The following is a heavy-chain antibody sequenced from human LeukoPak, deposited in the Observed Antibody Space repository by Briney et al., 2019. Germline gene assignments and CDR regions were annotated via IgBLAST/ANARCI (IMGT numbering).Heavy chain of an antibody. CDR3: TTDASNLSITMVRGVITQSIDY. J-gene: IGHJ4*02. CDR2: IKSKTDGWTT. CDR1: GFTFSNAW. V-gene: IGHV3-15*01. Sequence: GGSLRLSCAASGFTFSNAWMSWVRQAPGKGLEWVGRIKSKTDGWTTDYAAPVKGRFTISRDDSKNTLYLQMNSLKTEDTAVYYCTTDASNLSITMVRGVITQSIDYWGQGTLVTVSS. D-gene: IGHD3-10*01.